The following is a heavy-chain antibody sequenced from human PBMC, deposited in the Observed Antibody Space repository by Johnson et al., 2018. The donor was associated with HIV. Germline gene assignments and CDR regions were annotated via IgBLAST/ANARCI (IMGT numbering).Heavy chain of an antibody. V-gene: IGHV3-30-3*01. CDR2: ISYDGSKT. CDR1: GFTFSYYA. CDR3: ARDFKRGTALDI. D-gene: IGHD1-26*01. Sequence: QVQLVESGGGVVQPGRSLRLSCAASGFTFSYYAIHWVRQAPGQGLEWVAVISYDGSKTHYADSVRGRFTISRDNYKNTLYLQVNSLRVEDTAVYYWARDFKRGTALDICGQVTMVTVSS. J-gene: IGHJ3*02.